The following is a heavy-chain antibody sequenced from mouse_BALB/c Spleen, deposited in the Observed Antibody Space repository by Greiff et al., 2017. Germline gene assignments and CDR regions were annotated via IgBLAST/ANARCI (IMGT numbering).Heavy chain of an antibody. V-gene: IGHV1-7*01. D-gene: IGHD1-1*01. Sequence: QVQLQQSGAELAKPGASVKMSCKASGYTFTSYWMHWVKQRPGQGLEWIGYINPSTGYTEYNQKFKDKATLTADKSSSTAYMQLSSLTSEDSAVYYCARVPSYYYGSSYGNYYAMDYWGQGTSVTVSS. CDR2: INPSTGYT. CDR1: GYTFTSYW. CDR3: ARVPSYYYGSSYGNYYAMDY. J-gene: IGHJ4*01.